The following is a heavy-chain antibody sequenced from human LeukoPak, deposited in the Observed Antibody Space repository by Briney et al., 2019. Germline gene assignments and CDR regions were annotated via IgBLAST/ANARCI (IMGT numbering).Heavy chain of an antibody. D-gene: IGHD2/OR15-2a*01. V-gene: IGHV1-18*01. J-gene: IGHJ4*02. CDR3: ARDLRQSSNIQVRSHFDY. Sequence: GASAKVSCKASGYPFTSYGISWVRQAPGQRLEWMGWISAYNGNTNYAQKLQGRVTMTTDTSTSTAYMELRSLRSDDTAVYYCARDLRQSSNIQVRSHFDYWGQGTLVTVSS. CDR2: ISAYNGNT. CDR1: GYPFTSYG.